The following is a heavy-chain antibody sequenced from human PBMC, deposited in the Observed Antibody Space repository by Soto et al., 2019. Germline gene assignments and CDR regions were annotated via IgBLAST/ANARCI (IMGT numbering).Heavy chain of an antibody. D-gene: IGHD6-13*01. J-gene: IGHJ5*02. CDR3: ARDPLVPYNNWFDP. Sequence: GGYLRLSCAASGFTFSSYWMIWVRQAPGKGLEWVANIKQDGSEKYYVDSVKGRFTISRDNAKNSLYLQMNSLRAEDKAVYYCARDPLVPYNNWFDPWGQGTLVTVSS. CDR2: IKQDGSEK. CDR1: GFTFSSYW. V-gene: IGHV3-7*01.